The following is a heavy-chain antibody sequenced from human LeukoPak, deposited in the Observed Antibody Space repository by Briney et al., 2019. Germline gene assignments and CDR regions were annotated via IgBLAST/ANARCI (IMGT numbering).Heavy chain of an antibody. CDR1: GYTLTELS. J-gene: IGHJ4*02. Sequence: GASVKVSCKVSGYTLTELSMHWVRQAPGKGLEWMGGFDPEDGETIYAQKFQGGVTMTEDTSTDTAYMELSSLRSEDTAVYYCATDPGTMVRGVILDYWGQGTLVTVST. D-gene: IGHD3-10*01. V-gene: IGHV1-24*01. CDR2: FDPEDGET. CDR3: ATDPGTMVRGVILDY.